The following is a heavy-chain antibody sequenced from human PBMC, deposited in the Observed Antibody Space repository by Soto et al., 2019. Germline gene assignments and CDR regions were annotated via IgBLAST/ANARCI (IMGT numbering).Heavy chain of an antibody. CDR2: ISSSSSYI. Sequence: EAQLLESGGGLVQPGGSLRLSCAASGFTFSSYSMNWVRQAPGKGLEWVASISSSSSYIYYADSVKGRFTISRDKAKNSLFLQMSRLRAEDTALYYCARHQGPAAGNYGMDVWGRGTTVTVSS. CDR3: ARHQGPAAGNYGMDV. D-gene: IGHD6-13*01. J-gene: IGHJ6*02. V-gene: IGHV3-21*01. CDR1: GFTFSSYS.